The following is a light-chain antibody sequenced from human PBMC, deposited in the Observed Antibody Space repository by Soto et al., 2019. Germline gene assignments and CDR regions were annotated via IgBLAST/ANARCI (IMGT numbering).Light chain of an antibody. CDR3: QTWGTGIEV. CDR1: SGHSSYT. Sequence: QLVLTQSPSASASLGASVKLTCTLSSGHSSYTIAWHQQQPEKGPRYLITLNSDGSHSKGDGIPDRFSGSSSGAERYLSISSLQSEDEADYYCQTWGTGIEVFGGGTQLTVL. V-gene: IGLV4-69*01. CDR2: LNSDGSH. J-gene: IGLJ3*02.